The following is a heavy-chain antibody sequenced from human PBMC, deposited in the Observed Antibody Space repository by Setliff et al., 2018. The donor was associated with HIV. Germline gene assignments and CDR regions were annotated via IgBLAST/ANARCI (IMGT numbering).Heavy chain of an antibody. Sequence: ETLSLTCTVSGGSISSGDYYWGWIRQPPGKGLEWIGTIHYSGSTYYNPSLKSRVTISVDPSKNQILLRLSSVTAADTAVYYCARLSGGMVPNYWGQGTLVTVSS. J-gene: IGHJ4*02. CDR3: ARLSGGMVPNY. CDR1: GGSISSGDYY. CDR2: IHYSGST. V-gene: IGHV4-39*01. D-gene: IGHD3-10*01.